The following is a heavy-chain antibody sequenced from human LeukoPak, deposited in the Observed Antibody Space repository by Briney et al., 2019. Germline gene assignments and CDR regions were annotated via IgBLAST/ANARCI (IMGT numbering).Heavy chain of an antibody. J-gene: IGHJ4*02. Sequence: PGGSLRLSCAASGFTFSSYSMNWVRQAPGKGLEWVSSISSSSSYIYYADSVKGRFTISRDNAKNSLYLQMNSLRAEDTAVYYCARDLRVSTYGFDYWGQGTLVTVSS. CDR1: GFTFSSYS. V-gene: IGHV3-21*01. CDR2: ISSSSSYI. D-gene: IGHD5/OR15-5a*01. CDR3: ARDLRVSTYGFDY.